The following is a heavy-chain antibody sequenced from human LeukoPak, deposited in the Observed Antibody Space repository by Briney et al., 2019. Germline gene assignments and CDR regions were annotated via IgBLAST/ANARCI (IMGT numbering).Heavy chain of an antibody. CDR3: ARDYYDSSGYSY. V-gene: IGHV1-69*04. J-gene: IGHJ4*02. CDR2: IIPILGIA. Sequence: GASVKVSCKASGGTFSTYAISWVRQAPGQGLEWMGRIIPILGIANYAQKFQGRVTITADKSTSTAYMELSSLRSEDTAVYYCARDYYDSSGYSYWGQGTLVTVSS. D-gene: IGHD3-22*01. CDR1: GGTFSTYA.